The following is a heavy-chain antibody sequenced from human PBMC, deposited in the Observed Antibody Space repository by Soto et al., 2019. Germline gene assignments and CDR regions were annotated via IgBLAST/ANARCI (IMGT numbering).Heavy chain of an antibody. V-gene: IGHV3-30*18. D-gene: IGHD4-17*01. J-gene: IGHJ4*02. CDR2: ISFDGKNK. Sequence: GSLRLSCAASGLTFSTFGMHWVRQAPGKGLEWVAVISFDGKNKYYGDSVKGRFTISRDNSKNTLYLQMNSLRGEDTAVFYCAKDGPTRKDYGVTEPAGHIDYWGQGIQVTVSS. CDR1: GLTFSTFG. CDR3: AKDGPTRKDYGVTEPAGHIDY.